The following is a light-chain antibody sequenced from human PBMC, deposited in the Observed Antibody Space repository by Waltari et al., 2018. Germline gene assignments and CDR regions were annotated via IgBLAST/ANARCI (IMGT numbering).Light chain of an antibody. V-gene: IGLV3-21*03. CDR3: QVWDISTDHRWV. J-gene: IGLJ3*02. CDR2: DGS. CDR1: NIGSKS. Sequence: SYVLSQPPSVSVAPGKTASIPCGGINIGSKSVHWYQQKPGLAPVLVVYDGSGGPSGLPERFSGSNSGNMATLTISRVEPGDEAAYSCQVWDISTDHRWVFGGGTKLTVL.